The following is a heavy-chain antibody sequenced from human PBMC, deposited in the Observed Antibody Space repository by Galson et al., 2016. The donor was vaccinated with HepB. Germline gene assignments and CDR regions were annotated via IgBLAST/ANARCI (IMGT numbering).Heavy chain of an antibody. CDR2: ISDDGYNK. V-gene: IGHV3-30*03. J-gene: IGHJ4*02. CDR1: GFTFSNYW. Sequence: SLRLSCADSGFTFSNYWMTWVHQAPGKGLEWVAVISDDGYNKYYADSVKGRFTISRDNSKATLFLQLSSLRADDTAVYYCTRAPIPGMIGRSPPKPHFDYWGQGTLVTVSS. CDR3: TRAPIPGMIGRSPPKPHFDY. D-gene: IGHD3-10*02.